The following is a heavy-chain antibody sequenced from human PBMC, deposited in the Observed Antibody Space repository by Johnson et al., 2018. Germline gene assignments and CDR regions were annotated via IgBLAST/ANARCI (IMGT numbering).Heavy chain of an antibody. CDR1: GFTLSSYW. CDR3: ARHYRPSYDYTMDV. Sequence: VQLQESGGGLVQPGGSLRLSCVASGFTLSSYWMHWVRQAPGKGLVWVSRIKSDGSSTNYADSVKGRFTISRDNAKNTVYLQMNSLRVEDSAIYYCARHYRPSYDYTMDVWGQGTTVTVSS. D-gene: IGHD2-2*01. J-gene: IGHJ6*02. CDR2: IKSDGSST. V-gene: IGHV3-74*01.